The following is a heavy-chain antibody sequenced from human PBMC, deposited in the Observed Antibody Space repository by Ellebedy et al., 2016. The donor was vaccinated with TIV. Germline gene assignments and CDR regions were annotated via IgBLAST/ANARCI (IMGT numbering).Heavy chain of an antibody. V-gene: IGHV3-33*01. CDR1: GFTFSSYG. D-gene: IGHD1-7*01. J-gene: IGHJ6*03. CDR3: ARGKLELRSYYYYYMDV. CDR2: IWYDGSNK. Sequence: GESLKISXAASGFTFSSYGMHWVRQAPGKGLEWVAVIWYDGSNKYYADSVKGRFTISRDNSKNTLYLQMNSLRAEDTAVYYCARGKLELRSYYYYYMDVWGKGTTVTVSS.